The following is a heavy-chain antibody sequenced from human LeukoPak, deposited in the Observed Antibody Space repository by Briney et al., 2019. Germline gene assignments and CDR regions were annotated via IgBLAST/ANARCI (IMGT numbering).Heavy chain of an antibody. CDR2: ISSSGSTI. J-gene: IGHJ6*04. CDR1: GITFRNHY. CDR3: AELGITMIGGV. V-gene: IGHV3-48*03. D-gene: IGHD3-10*02. Sequence: GGSLRLSCAVSGITFRNHYMNWVRQAPGKGLEWVSYISSSGSTIYYADSVKGRFTISRDNAKNSLYLQMNSLRAEDTAVYYCAELGITMIGGVWGKGTTVTISS.